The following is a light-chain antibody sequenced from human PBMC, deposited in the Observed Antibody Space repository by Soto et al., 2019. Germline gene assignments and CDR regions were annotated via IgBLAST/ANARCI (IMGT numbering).Light chain of an antibody. J-gene: IGLJ1*01. CDR3: CSYAGSGTYV. V-gene: IGLV2-23*02. Sequence: QSALTQPASVSGSPGQSITISCTRTSSDVGSYNLVTWYQQHPGKAPKLMIYEVTKRPSGVSNRFSGSKSGNTASLTISGLQAEDEADYYCCSYAGSGTYVFGTGTKVTVL. CDR1: SSDVGSYNL. CDR2: EVT.